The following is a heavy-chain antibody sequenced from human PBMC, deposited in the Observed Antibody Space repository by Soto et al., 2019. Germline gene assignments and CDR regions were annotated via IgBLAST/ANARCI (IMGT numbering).Heavy chain of an antibody. D-gene: IGHD3-10*01. J-gene: IGHJ4*02. V-gene: IGHV3-7*04. CDR3: ARDRTITMVRGVIKYFDY. CDR2: IKQDGSEK. CDR1: GFTFSSYW. Sequence: PGGSLRLSCAASGFTFSSYWMSWVRQAPGKGLEWVANIKQDGSEKYYVDSVKGRFTISRDNAKNSLYLQMNSLRAEDTAVYYCARDRTITMVRGVIKYFDYWGQGTLVTVSS.